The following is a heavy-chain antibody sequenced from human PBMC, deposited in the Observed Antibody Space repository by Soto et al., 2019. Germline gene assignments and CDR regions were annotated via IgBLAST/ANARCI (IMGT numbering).Heavy chain of an antibody. V-gene: IGHV4-39*01. CDR3: ARHIRYTYGYFPRYIDQ. J-gene: IGHJ4*02. CDR2: IFHSGNT. CDR1: CGAMIHTNYS. Sequence: EKLSLTYTVSCGAMIHTNYSWGRIRQPTEKGLEWIGSIFHSGNTYYNPSLESRVTISVDTSKNQFSLMLNSVTAADTAIYYCARHIRYTYGYFPRYIDQWGLGTLVTV. D-gene: IGHD5-18*01.